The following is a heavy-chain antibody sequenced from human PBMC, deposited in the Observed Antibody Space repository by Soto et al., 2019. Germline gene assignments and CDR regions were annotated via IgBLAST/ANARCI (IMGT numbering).Heavy chain of an antibody. CDR1: AFTFSSYW. Sequence: EVQLVESGGGLVQPGGSLRLSCAASAFTFSSYWMSWVRQAPGKGLEWVAHTRQDGGQEYYVDSVKGRFTISRDNAKNSLYLQMNSLRVEDTAVYYCARYPNPSVAGLPFDLWGQGTLVTVSS. D-gene: IGHD6-19*01. CDR2: TRQDGGQE. V-gene: IGHV3-7*03. J-gene: IGHJ4*02. CDR3: ARYPNPSVAGLPFDL.